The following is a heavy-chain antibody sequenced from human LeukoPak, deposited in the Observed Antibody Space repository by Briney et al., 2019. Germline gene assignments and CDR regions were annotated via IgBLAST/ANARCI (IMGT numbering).Heavy chain of an antibody. Sequence: GGSLRLSCAASGFTLSDYLMSWVRQAPGKGLEWVANMNVDGTERNYADSVKGRFTISRDNAQNSLYLQMNSLRADDTADYYCARGGKQLDYWGQGTLVTASS. J-gene: IGHJ4*02. D-gene: IGHD6-13*01. CDR3: ARGGKQLDY. CDR1: GFTLSDYL. V-gene: IGHV3-7*01. CDR2: MNVDGTER.